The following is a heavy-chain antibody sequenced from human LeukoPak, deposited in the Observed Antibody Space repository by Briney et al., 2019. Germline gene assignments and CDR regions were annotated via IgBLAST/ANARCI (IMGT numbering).Heavy chain of an antibody. D-gene: IGHD5-12*01. J-gene: IGHJ4*02. V-gene: IGHV4-39*01. Sequence: SETLSLTCTVSGGSISSSSYYWGWIRQPPGKGLEWIGSIYYSGSTYYNPSLKSRVTISVDTSKNQFSLKLSSVTAADTAVYHCARHRVSGYVEGFDYWGQGTLVTVSS. CDR2: IYYSGST. CDR3: ARHRVSGYVEGFDY. CDR1: GGSISSSSYY.